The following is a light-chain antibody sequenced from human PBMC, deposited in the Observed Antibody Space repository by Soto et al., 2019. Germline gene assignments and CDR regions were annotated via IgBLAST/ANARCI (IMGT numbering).Light chain of an antibody. J-gene: IGLJ2*01. CDR2: DVS. CDR1: SSDIGGYNY. V-gene: IGLV2-14*01. Sequence: QAVVTQPASXXXXXXXXXXISCTGTSSDIGGYNYVSWYQQHPGKAPKLMIYDVSNRPSGVSNRFSGSKSGNTASLTISGLQAEDEADYYCSSYTSSSTYVVFGGGTKVTVL. CDR3: SSYTSSSTYVV.